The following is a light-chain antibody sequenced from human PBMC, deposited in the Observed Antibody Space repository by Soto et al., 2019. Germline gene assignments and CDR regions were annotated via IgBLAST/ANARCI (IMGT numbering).Light chain of an antibody. V-gene: IGLV4-69*01. CDR3: QTWGNGIFVV. CDR2: LNSDGSH. J-gene: IGLJ2*01. CDR1: SGHSIYD. Sequence: QPVLTQSPSASASLGASVKLTCTLSSGHSIYDIEWHQRQPEKGPRYLLKLNSDGSHIKGDGNPDRFAGSSSGAERYLTISSLQSEDEADYYCQTWGNGIFVVFGGGTKLTVL.